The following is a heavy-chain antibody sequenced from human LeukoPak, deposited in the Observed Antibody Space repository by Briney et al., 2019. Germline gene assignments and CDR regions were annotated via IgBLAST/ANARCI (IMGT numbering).Heavy chain of an antibody. Sequence: ASPKVSCKASGYTFTDYYIHWVRQAPGQGLEWMGIINPSGGNTKYAEKFQARVTMTRDTSTSTVYMDLSSLRSEDTAVYYCARAQGYGDCDYWGQGTLVTVSS. CDR3: ARAQGYGDCDY. D-gene: IGHD4-17*01. CDR2: INPSGGNT. J-gene: IGHJ4*02. CDR1: GYTFTDYY. V-gene: IGHV1-46*01.